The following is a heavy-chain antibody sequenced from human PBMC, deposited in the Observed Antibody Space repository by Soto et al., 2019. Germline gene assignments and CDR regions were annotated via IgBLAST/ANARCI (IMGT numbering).Heavy chain of an antibody. V-gene: IGHV4-31*02. CDR3: TRTYSSGSSYCFDP. CDR2: IYYSGNT. CDR1: GGSIGGGGYC. Sequence: PSETLCLTWTFSGGSIGGGGYCLSWIRQDPGKGLEWIGYIYYSGNTNYNPSLKIRVTISVDTSKNQFSLKLSSVTAADTAVYYCTRTYSSGSSYCFDPWGQGTLVTVSS. D-gene: IGHD5-18*01. J-gene: IGHJ5*02.